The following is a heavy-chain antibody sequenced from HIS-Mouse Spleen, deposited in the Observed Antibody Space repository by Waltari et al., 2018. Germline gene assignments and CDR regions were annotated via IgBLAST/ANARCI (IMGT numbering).Heavy chain of an antibody. D-gene: IGHD6-13*01. Sequence: QLQLQESGPGLVKPSETLSLTCTVSGGSISSSSYYWGWIRQPPGKGLEWIGSIYYSGMTYYNTSLKGRVTISVDTSKNQFSLKLSSVTAADTAVYYCAREIPYSSSWYDWYFDLWGRGTLVTVSS. CDR1: GGSISSSSYY. V-gene: IGHV4-39*07. J-gene: IGHJ2*01. CDR3: AREIPYSSSWYDWYFDL. CDR2: IYYSGMT.